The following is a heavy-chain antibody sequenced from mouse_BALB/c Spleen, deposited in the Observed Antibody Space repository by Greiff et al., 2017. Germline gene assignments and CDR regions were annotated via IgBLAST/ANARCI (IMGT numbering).Heavy chain of an antibody. J-gene: IGHJ4*01. V-gene: IGHV1-84*02. CDR3: ARSWVYYAMDY. Sequence: SGPELVKPGASVKISCKASGYTFTDYYINWVKQKPGQGLEWIGWIYPGSGNTKYNEKFKGKATLTVDTSSSTAYMQLSSLTSEDTAVYFCARSWVYYAMDYWGQGTSVTVSS. CDR2: IYPGSGNT. CDR1: GYTFTDYY.